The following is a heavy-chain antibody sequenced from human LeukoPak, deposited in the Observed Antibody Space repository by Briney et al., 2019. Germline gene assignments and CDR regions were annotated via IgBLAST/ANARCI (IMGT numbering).Heavy chain of an antibody. V-gene: IGHV3-48*03. D-gene: IGHD3-22*01. Sequence: PGGSLRLSCAASGFTFSSYEMNWVRQAPGKGLEWVSYISSSGSTIYYADSVKGRFTISRDNAKNSLYLQMNSLRAEDTAVYYCARANSGYYYDWGQGTLVTVSS. CDR3: ARANSGYYYD. CDR1: GFTFSSYE. J-gene: IGHJ4*02. CDR2: ISSSGSTI.